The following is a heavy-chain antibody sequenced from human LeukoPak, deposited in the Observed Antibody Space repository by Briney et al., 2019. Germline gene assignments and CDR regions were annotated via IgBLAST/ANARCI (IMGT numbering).Heavy chain of an antibody. Sequence: ASVKVSCKASGYTFTGYYMHWVRQAPGQGLEWMGWINPHSGGTNYAQKFQGRVTLTRETSISTAYMELSRLTSDDTAMYYCARSSTYTSAWSPFDYWGQGTLVTVSS. CDR3: ARSSTYTSAWSPFDY. V-gene: IGHV1-2*02. J-gene: IGHJ4*02. CDR1: GYTFTGYY. CDR2: INPHSGGT. D-gene: IGHD6-19*01.